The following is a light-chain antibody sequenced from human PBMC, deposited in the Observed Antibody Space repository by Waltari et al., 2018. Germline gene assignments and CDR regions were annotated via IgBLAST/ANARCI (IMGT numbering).Light chain of an antibody. CDR1: QDINKY. J-gene: IGKJ2*01. Sequence: DIQMTQSPSSLSASVGDRVSITCQASQDINKYLNWYQQKAGQAPKLLIYDASILETGVPARFSGSGSGTDFTFTISSLQPEDIATYYCQQYDNLPRTFGQGTKLEIK. V-gene: IGKV1-33*01. CDR3: QQYDNLPRT. CDR2: DAS.